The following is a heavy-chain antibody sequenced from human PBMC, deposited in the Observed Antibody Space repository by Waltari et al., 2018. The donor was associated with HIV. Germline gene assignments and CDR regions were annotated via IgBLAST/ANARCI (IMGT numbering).Heavy chain of an antibody. CDR1: GDSINSRTYY. Sequence: KLQQSGPRLVNPSETLTLTCSVSGDSINSRTYYSGWILQSPGKGLEYLGSVYYSWISYHNPYLNSRLTLSADTSKNQLSLRLIAVTATDTGVYYCARQYAWFDILTGSPPTYFFDSWGPGTLVTVSS. D-gene: IGHD3-9*01. V-gene: IGHV4-39*01. J-gene: IGHJ4*02. CDR2: VYYSWIS. CDR3: ARQYAWFDILTGSPPTYFFDS.